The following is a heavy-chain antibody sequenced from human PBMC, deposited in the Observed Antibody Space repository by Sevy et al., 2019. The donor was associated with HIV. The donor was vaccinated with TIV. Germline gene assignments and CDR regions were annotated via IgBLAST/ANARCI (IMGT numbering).Heavy chain of an antibody. CDR2: ISGSGGST. D-gene: IGHD3-22*01. CDR1: GFTFSSYA. V-gene: IGHV3-23*01. J-gene: IGHJ3*02. CDR3: AKDLTVDYYDSSGYYYEVKAFDI. Sequence: GGSLRLSCAASGFTFSSYAMSWVRQAPGKGLEWVSAISGSGGSTYYADSVKGRFTISRDNSKNTLYLQMNSLGAEDTAVYYCAKDLTVDYYDSSGYYYEVKAFDIWGQGTMVTISS.